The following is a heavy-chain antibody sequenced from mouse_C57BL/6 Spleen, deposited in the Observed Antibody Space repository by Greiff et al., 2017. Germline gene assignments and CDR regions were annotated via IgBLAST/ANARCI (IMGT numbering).Heavy chain of an antibody. CDR2: IDPENGDT. CDR1: GFNIKDDY. V-gene: IGHV14-4*01. J-gene: IGHJ2*01. D-gene: IGHD1-1*02. Sequence: VQLQQSGAELVRPGASVKLSCTASGFNIKDDYMHWVKQRPEQGLEWIGWIDPENGDTEYASKFQGKATITADTSSNTAYLQLSSLTSEDTAGDYCTRGAIVVRGYFDYWGQGTTLTVSS. CDR3: TRGAIVVRGYFDY.